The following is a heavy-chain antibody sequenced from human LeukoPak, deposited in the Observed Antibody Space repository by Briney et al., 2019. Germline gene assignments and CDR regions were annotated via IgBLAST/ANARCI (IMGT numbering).Heavy chain of an antibody. J-gene: IGHJ6*02. V-gene: IGHV3-23*01. CDR3: VKDHRGYVYGYRRYFYGMDV. Sequence: GGSLRLSCAASGFTFSSYAMSWVRQAPGKGLEWVSAISGSGGSTYYADSVKGRFTISRDNSKNTLYLQMNSLRAEDTAVYYCVKDHRGYVYGYRRYFYGMDVWGQGTTVTVSS. CDR2: ISGSGGST. CDR1: GFTFSSYA. D-gene: IGHD5-18*01.